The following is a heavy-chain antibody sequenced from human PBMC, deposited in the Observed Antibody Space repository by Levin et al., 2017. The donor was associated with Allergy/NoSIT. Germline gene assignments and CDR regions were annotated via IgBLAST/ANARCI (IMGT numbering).Heavy chain of an antibody. J-gene: IGHJ4*02. CDR2: IYWDDDK. CDR1: GFSLSTSGVG. V-gene: IGHV2-5*02. Sequence: KASGPTLVKPTQTLTLTCTFSGFSLSTSGVGVGWIRQPPGKALEWLALIYWDDDKRYSPSLKSRVTITKDTSKNQVVLTMTNMDPVDTATYYCARRRVGNTFDYWGQGTLVTVSS. D-gene: IGHD2/OR15-2a*01. CDR3: ARRRVGNTFDY.